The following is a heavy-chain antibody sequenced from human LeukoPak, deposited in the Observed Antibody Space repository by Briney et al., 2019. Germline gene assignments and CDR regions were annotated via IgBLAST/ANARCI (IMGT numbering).Heavy chain of an antibody. CDR1: GFTFSSYA. Sequence: SGRSLRLSCAASGFTFSSYAMHWVRQAPGKGLEWVAVISYDGSNKYYADSVKGRFTISRDNSKNTLYLQMNSLRAEDTAVYYCARAKVLVLGSSRYEEYYFDYWGQGTLVTVPS. V-gene: IGHV3-30*01. D-gene: IGHD6-13*01. CDR2: ISYDGSNK. CDR3: ARAKVLVLGSSRYEEYYFDY. J-gene: IGHJ4*02.